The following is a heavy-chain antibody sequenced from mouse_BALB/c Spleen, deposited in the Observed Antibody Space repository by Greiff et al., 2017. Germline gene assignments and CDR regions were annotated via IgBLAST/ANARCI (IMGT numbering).Heavy chain of an antibody. CDR3: ARGGITTEVWFAY. CDR1: GDSITSGY. V-gene: IGHV3-8*02. J-gene: IGHJ3*01. D-gene: IGHD2-4*01. CDR2: ISYSGST. Sequence: EVQRVESGPSLVKPSQTLSLTCSVTGDSITSGYWNWIRKFPGNKLEYMGYISYSGSTYYNPSLKSRISITRDTSKNQYYLQLNSVTTEDTATYYCARGGITTEVWFAYWGQGTLVTVSA.